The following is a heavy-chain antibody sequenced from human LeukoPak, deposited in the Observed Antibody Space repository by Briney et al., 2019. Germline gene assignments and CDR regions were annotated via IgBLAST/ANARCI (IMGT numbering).Heavy chain of an antibody. CDR1: GYXFANYW. J-gene: IGHJ4*02. V-gene: IGHV5-51*01. Sequence: GESLKISCYASGYXFANYWIGWVRPMPGKGLDWMGIIYPGDSDTRYSPSFQGQVTISADKSISTAYLQWSSLKASDTAMYYCARPYCSRTTCYSPPDFWGQGTLVSVSS. CDR2: IYPGDSDT. D-gene: IGHD2-2*02. CDR3: ARPYCSRTTCYSPPDF.